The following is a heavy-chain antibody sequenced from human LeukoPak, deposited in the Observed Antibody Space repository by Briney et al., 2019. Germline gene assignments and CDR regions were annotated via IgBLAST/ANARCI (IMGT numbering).Heavy chain of an antibody. D-gene: IGHD5-24*01. J-gene: IGHJ3*02. Sequence: GGSLRLSCAASGFTFSNYAMHWVRQAPGKGLEWVAFIRYDGSNKYYADSVKGRFTISRDNSKNTLYLQMNSLRAEDTAVYYCTRDRGWLQERGAFDIWGQGTMVTVSS. CDR2: IRYDGSNK. CDR3: TRDRGWLQERGAFDI. V-gene: IGHV3-30*02. CDR1: GFTFSNYA.